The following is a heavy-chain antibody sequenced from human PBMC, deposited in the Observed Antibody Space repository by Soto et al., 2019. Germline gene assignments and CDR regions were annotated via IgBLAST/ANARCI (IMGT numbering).Heavy chain of an antibody. CDR3: ARVSSGGPTYYFDY. CDR1: GGTFSSYA. Sequence: SVKVSCKASGGTFSSYAISWLRQSPGQGLEWMGGIIPIFGTANYAQKFQGRVTITADKSTSTAYMELSSLRSEDTAVYYCARVSSGGPTYYFDYWGQGTLVTVSS. J-gene: IGHJ4*02. CDR2: IIPIFGTA. V-gene: IGHV1-69*06. D-gene: IGHD1-1*01.